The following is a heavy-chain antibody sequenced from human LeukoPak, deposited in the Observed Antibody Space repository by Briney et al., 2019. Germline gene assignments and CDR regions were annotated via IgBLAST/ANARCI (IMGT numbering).Heavy chain of an antibody. CDR2: ITSSSTYM. CDR3: AREGDIAVAGNDY. V-gene: IGHV3-21*01. Sequence: GGSLRLSCAASGFTFSSYNMNWVRQAPGKGLEWVSSITSSSTYMYYADSVKGRFTISRDNARNSLYLQMNSLRAEDTAVYYCAREGDIAVAGNDYWGQGTLVTVSS. J-gene: IGHJ4*02. CDR1: GFTFSSYN. D-gene: IGHD6-19*01.